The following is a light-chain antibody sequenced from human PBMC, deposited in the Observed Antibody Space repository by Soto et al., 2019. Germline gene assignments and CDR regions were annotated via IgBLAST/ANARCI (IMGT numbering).Light chain of an antibody. CDR3: QQYASSPPT. J-gene: IGKJ1*01. CDR2: GAS. V-gene: IGKV3-20*01. CDR1: QSVSSRY. Sequence: EIVLTQSPCTLSLSPGERATLSCRASQSVSSRYFAWYQQKPGQAPRLLIYGASSRATGIPDRFSGSGSGTDFTLTISRLEPEDFAVYYCQQYASSPPTFGEGTKVEIK.